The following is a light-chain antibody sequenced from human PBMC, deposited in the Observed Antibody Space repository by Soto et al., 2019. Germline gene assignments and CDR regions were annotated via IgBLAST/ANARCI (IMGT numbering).Light chain of an antibody. Sequence: DVVMTQSPLSLPVTLGQPASISCRSSQSLLYSDGNTYLHWFQQRPGQSPRRLIYKVSNRDSGVPDRCSGGGSGTDFTLKISRVEAEDVGVYYCMQGTHWPRTFGQGYKVEIK. CDR1: QSLLYSDGNTY. V-gene: IGKV2-30*01. CDR3: MQGTHWPRT. J-gene: IGKJ1*01. CDR2: KVS.